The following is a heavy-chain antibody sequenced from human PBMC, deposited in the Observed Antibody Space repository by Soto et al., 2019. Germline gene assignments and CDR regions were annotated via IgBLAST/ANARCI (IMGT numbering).Heavy chain of an antibody. CDR3: ARDQDRWYFDL. CDR2: ISSSSSYI. CDR1: GFTFSSYS. J-gene: IGHJ2*01. V-gene: IGHV3-21*04. Sequence: GGSLRLSCAASGFTFSSYSMNWVRQAPGKGLEWVSSISSSSSYIYYADSVKGRFTISRDNSKNTLYLQMNSLRAEDTAVYYCARDQDRWYFDLWGRGTLVTVSS.